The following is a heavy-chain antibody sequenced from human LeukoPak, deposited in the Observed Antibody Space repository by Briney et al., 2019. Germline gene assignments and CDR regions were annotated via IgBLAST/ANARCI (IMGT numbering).Heavy chain of an antibody. CDR3: ARGPRYYDFWSGYYTPYYYYGMEV. D-gene: IGHD3-3*01. Sequence: SETLSLTCAVYGGSFSGYYWSWIRQPPGKGLEWIGEIDHSGSTNYNPSLKSRVTISVDTSKNQFSLKLSSVTAADTAVYYCARGPRYYDFWSGYYTPYYYYGMEVWGQGTTVTVSS. J-gene: IGHJ6*02. V-gene: IGHV4-34*01. CDR2: IDHSGST. CDR1: GGSFSGYY.